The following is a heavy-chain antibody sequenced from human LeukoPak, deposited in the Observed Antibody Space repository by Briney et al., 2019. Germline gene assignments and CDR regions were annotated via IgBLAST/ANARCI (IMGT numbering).Heavy chain of an antibody. CDR3: ATERADSGYAFAHYYYYYMDV. Sequence: PGGSLRLSCAASGFTFSSYSMNWVRQAPGKGLEWVSYISSSSSTIYYADSVKGRFTISRDNAKNSLYLQMNSLRAEDTAVYYCATERADSGYAFAHYYYYYMDVWGKGTTVTVSS. D-gene: IGHD5-12*01. V-gene: IGHV3-48*01. CDR1: GFTFSSYS. J-gene: IGHJ6*03. CDR2: ISSSSSTI.